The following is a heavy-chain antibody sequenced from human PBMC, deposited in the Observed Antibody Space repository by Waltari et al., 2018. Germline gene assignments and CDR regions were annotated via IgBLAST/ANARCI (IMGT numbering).Heavy chain of an antibody. CDR1: GFTLSSNY. CDR2: IYSGGSI. Sequence: EVQLEESGGGLIQPGGSLRLSCAASGFTLSSNYMSWVRQAPGKGLKWVSVIYSGGSIYYADSVKGRFTISRGNSKNTVYLQMNSLRVEDTAVYYCAREAPGYFDLWGRGTLVTVSS. CDR3: AREAPGYFDL. J-gene: IGHJ2*01. V-gene: IGHV3-53*01.